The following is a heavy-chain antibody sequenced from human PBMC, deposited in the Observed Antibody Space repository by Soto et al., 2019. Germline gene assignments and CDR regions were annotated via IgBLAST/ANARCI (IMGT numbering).Heavy chain of an antibody. CDR1: GFTFSNYA. D-gene: IGHD6-6*01. V-gene: IGHV3-23*01. Sequence: GGSLRLSCAASGFTFSNYAMTWVRQAPRKGLEWVSAISGSGDNTYCADSVKGRFTISRDNSKNTLYLQMNSLRAEDTAIYYCAKDFSIDLALYYFDFWGQGSLVTVSS. CDR3: AKDFSIDLALYYFDF. CDR2: ISGSGDNT. J-gene: IGHJ4*02.